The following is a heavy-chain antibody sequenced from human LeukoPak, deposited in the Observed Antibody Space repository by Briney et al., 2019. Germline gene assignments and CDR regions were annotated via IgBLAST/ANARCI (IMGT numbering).Heavy chain of an antibody. CDR1: GGSFSGYY. CDR3: ARGRQWTYYYDSSGYYRGAFDI. D-gene: IGHD3-22*01. CDR2: INHSGCT. J-gene: IGHJ3*02. V-gene: IGHV4-34*01. Sequence: SETLSLTCAVYGGSFSGYYWSWIRQPPGKGLEWIGEINHSGCTNYNPSLKSRVTISVDTSKNQFSLKLSSVTTADTAVYYCARGRQWTYYYDSSGYYRGAFDIWGQGTMVTVSS.